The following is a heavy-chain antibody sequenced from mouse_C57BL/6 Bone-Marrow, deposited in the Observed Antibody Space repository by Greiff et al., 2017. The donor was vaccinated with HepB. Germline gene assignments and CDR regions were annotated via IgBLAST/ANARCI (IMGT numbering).Heavy chain of an antibody. CDR3: ARESSSYWYFDV. CDR2: SRNKANDYTT. CDR1: GFTFSDFY. J-gene: IGHJ1*03. Sequence: EVNVVESGGGLVQSGRSLRLSCATSGFTFSDFYMEWVRQAPGKGLEWIAASRNKANDYTTEYSASVKGRFIVSRDTSQSILYLQMNALRAEDTAIYYCARESSSYWYFDVWGTGTTVTVSS. D-gene: IGHD1-1*01. V-gene: IGHV7-1*01.